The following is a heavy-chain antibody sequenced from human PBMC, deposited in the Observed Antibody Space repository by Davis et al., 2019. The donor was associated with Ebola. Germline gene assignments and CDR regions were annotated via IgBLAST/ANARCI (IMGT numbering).Heavy chain of an antibody. Sequence: SSSSYYWGWIRQPPGKGLEWVANIKQDGSEKYYVDSVKGRFTISRDNAKNSLYLQMNSLRAEDTAVYYCARARGVTTHWGQGTLVTVSS. J-gene: IGHJ4*02. V-gene: IGHV3-7*01. D-gene: IGHD4-11*01. CDR1: SSSSYY. CDR2: IKQDGSEK. CDR3: ARARGVTTH.